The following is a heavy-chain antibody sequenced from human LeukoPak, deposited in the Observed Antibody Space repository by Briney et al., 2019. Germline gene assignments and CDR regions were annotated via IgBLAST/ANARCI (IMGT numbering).Heavy chain of an antibody. CDR2: ISGYNGET. CDR1: GYTFTSYG. V-gene: IGHV1-18*03. CDR3: ARDRVYDYSNPRGFDH. D-gene: IGHD4-11*01. Sequence: ASVKVSCKASGYTFTSYGISWVRQAPGQGLEWMGWISGYNGETNYAQNLQGRVTMTTDTSTSTAYMELGSLRSDDMAVYYCARDRVYDYSNPRGFDHWGQGTLVTVSS. J-gene: IGHJ4*02.